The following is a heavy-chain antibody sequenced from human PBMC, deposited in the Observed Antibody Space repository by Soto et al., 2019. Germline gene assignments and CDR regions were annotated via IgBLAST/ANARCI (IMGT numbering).Heavy chain of an antibody. CDR1: GFTFSGSA. J-gene: IGHJ4*02. D-gene: IGHD2-8*01. Sequence: GGSLRLSCAASGFTFSGSAMHWVRQASGKGLEWVGRIRSKANSYATAYAASVKGRFTISRDDSKNTAYLQMNSLKTEDTAVYYCTSRGYCTKGVCYDYWGQGTLVTVSS. V-gene: IGHV3-73*01. CDR2: IRSKANSYAT. CDR3: TSRGYCTKGVCYDY.